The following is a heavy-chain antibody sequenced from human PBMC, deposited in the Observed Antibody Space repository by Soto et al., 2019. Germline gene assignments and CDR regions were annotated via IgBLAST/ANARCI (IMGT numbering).Heavy chain of an antibody. CDR1: GFTFSSYW. J-gene: IGHJ5*02. CDR3: ARTDYGDNWFDH. CDR2: INSDGSST. Sequence: QPGGSLRLSCAASGFTFSSYWMHWVRQAPGKGLVWVSRINSDGSSTSYADSVKGRFTISRDNAKNTLYLQMNSLRAEDTAVYYCARTDYGDNWFDHWGQGTLVTVSS. D-gene: IGHD4-17*01. V-gene: IGHV3-74*01.